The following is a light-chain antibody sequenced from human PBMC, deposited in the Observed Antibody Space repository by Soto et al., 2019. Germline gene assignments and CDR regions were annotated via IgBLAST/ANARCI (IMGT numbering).Light chain of an antibody. V-gene: IGKV3D-15*01. Sequence: EIVMTQSPATLSVSPGERATLSCRASQSVSSNFAWYQQKPDQAPTLLIYGASTRATGIPARFSGSGSGTEFTLTISSLQSEDFAVYYCQQYNNWLTFGGGTKVEIK. CDR1: QSVSSN. CDR2: GAS. CDR3: QQYNNWLT. J-gene: IGKJ4*01.